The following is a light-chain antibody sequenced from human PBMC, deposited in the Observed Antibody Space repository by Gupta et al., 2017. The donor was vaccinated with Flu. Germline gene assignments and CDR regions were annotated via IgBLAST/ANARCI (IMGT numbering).Light chain of an antibody. V-gene: IGLV1-44*01. Sequence: FLAQPPSASATPGQRVTISCSGSSSNIGSNNVNWYQQVPGTAPKLLIYGNSQRPSGVPDPFSGSKSGTSASLAISGLQSEDEADYYCAAWDDSLNGHYVFGTGTKVTAL. J-gene: IGLJ1*01. CDR2: GNS. CDR3: AAWDDSLNGHYV. CDR1: SSNIGSNN.